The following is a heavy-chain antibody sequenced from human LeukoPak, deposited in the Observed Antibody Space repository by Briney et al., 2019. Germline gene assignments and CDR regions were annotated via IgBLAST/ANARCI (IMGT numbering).Heavy chain of an antibody. Sequence: PGGSLRLSCAVSGITLSNYGMSWVRQAPGKGLEWVAGISGSAGGTNYADSVKGRFTISRDNSKNTLYLQMNRLRAEDTAVYFCEKRGVVIRVILVGFHKEAYYFDSWGQGALVTVSS. CDR1: GITLSNYG. J-gene: IGHJ4*02. CDR2: ISGSAGGT. D-gene: IGHD3-22*01. CDR3: EKRGVVIRVILVGFHKEAYYFDS. V-gene: IGHV3-23*01.